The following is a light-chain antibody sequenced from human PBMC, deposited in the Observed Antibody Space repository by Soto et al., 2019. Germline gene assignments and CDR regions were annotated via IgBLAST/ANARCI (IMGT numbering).Light chain of an antibody. V-gene: IGKV3-20*01. CDR2: GAS. CDR3: QRYGRSQWT. Sequence: PGERVTLSCRASQSVSSSYLTWYQQKPGQAPRLLIYGASTRATGIPARFSASGSGTDFTLTISRLEPEDFAVYFCQRYGRSQWTFGQGTKVDIK. J-gene: IGKJ1*01. CDR1: QSVSSSY.